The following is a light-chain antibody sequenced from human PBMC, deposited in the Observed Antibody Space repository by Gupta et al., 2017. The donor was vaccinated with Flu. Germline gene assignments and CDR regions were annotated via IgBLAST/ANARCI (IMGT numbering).Light chain of an antibody. CDR2: DAS. Sequence: EIVLTQSPATLSLSPGDRAILSCRASQSVNIYLAWYQQKPGQPPRLLMFDASKRAAGIPDWFSGSGSGTDFTLTISTLEPEDFAVYYWQQRSALPMYTFGQGTKLE. CDR3: QQRSALPMYT. CDR1: QSVNIY. V-gene: IGKV3-11*01. J-gene: IGKJ2*01.